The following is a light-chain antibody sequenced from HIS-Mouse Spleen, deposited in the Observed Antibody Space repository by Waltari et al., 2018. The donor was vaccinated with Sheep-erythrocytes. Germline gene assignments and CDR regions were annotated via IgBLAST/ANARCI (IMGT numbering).Light chain of an antibody. J-gene: IGKJ1*01. CDR2: KAS. CDR1: QSISSW. V-gene: IGKV1-5*03. Sequence: DIQMTQSPSTLSASVGDRVTITCRASQSISSWLAWYQQKPGKAPKPLIYKASSLESGVPSRFSGSGSGTEFTLTISSLQPDDVATDYCQQYNSYSTFGQGTKVEIK. CDR3: QQYNSYST.